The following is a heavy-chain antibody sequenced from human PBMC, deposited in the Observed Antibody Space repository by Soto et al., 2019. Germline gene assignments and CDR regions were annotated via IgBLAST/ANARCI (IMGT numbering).Heavy chain of an antibody. CDR2: ISTSGSTI. V-gene: IGHV3-11*01. CDR3: ARGHYGLDV. CDR1: GFTFSDHY. Sequence: QVQLVESGGGLVKPGGSLRLSCAPSGFTFSDHYISWIRQAPGKGLEWVSYISTSGSTIYDADSVKGRFTISRDNAKNSLYMKMKTRRAEDTAGYYCARGHYGLDVWGQGTTVTVSS. J-gene: IGHJ6*02.